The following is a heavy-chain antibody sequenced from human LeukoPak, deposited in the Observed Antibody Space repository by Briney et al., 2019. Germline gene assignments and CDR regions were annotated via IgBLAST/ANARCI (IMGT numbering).Heavy chain of an antibody. Sequence: GGSLRLSCAASGFTVSSNYMSWVRQAPGKGLEWVSVIYSGGSTYYADSVKGRFTISRDNSKNTLYLQMNSLRAEDTAVYYCARDPSATVTMSIWGQGTMVTVSS. J-gene: IGHJ3*02. V-gene: IGHV3-66*01. D-gene: IGHD4-17*01. CDR2: IYSGGST. CDR3: ARDPSATVTMSI. CDR1: GFTVSSNY.